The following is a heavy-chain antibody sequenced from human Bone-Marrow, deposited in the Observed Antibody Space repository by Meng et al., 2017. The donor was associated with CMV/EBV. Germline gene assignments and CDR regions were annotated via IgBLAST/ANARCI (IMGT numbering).Heavy chain of an antibody. D-gene: IGHD1-14*01. V-gene: IGHV4-59*01. CDR3: ARTTPYYYGMDV. CDR2: IYYSGST. Sequence: GSLRLSCTVSGGSISSYYWSWIRQPPGKGLEWIGYIYYSGSTNYNPSLKSRVTMSVDTSKNQFSLKLSSVTAADTAVYYCARTTPYYYGMDVWGQGTTVTVSS. J-gene: IGHJ6*02. CDR1: GGSISSYY.